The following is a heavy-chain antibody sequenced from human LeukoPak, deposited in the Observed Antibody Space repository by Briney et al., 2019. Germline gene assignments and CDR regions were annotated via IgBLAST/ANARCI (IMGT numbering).Heavy chain of an antibody. CDR1: GFTFSSYG. Sequence: GRSLRLSCAASGFTFSSYGMHWVRQAPGEGLEWVAVIWYDGSNKYYADSVKGRFTISSDNSKNTLYLQMNSLRAEDTAVYYCAKARRYSSSAFDYWGQGTLVTVSS. V-gene: IGHV3-33*06. J-gene: IGHJ4*02. CDR3: AKARRYSSSAFDY. CDR2: IWYDGSNK. D-gene: IGHD6-6*01.